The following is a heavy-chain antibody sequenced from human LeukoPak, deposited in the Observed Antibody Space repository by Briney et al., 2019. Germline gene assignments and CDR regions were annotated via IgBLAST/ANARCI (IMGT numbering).Heavy chain of an antibody. Sequence: GGSLRLSCAASGFTFSTYWMHWVRQAPGKGLEWVSRIKNDGGGTDYADSVRGRFTISRDNAKNILYLQMNSLTAEDTAVYYCARHNRDYWGQGTLVTVSS. CDR1: GFTFSTYW. CDR2: IKNDGGGT. CDR3: ARHNRDY. D-gene: IGHD2/OR15-2a*01. V-gene: IGHV3-74*01. J-gene: IGHJ4*02.